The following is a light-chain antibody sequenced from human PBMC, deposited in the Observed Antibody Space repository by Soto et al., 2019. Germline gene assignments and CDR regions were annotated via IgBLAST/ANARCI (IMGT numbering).Light chain of an antibody. CDR2: GAS. CDR1: QSVSSN. Sequence: EIVITQSPATLSVSPGERATLSCRASQSVSSNLAWYQQKPGQAPRLLIYGASTRATGIPARFSGSGSGTEFTLTISSLQSEDFAVYYCQQYNNWPPWTFGQGPKVEIK. CDR3: QQYNNWPPWT. V-gene: IGKV3-15*01. J-gene: IGKJ1*01.